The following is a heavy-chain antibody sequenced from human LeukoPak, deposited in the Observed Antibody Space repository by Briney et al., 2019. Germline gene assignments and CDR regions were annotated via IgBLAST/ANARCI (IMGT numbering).Heavy chain of an antibody. V-gene: IGHV4-59*12. J-gene: IGHJ4*02. D-gene: IGHD3-10*01. CDR2: IYYSGST. CDR3: ASSGSSGRIYY. Sequence: SETLSLTCTVSGGSISSYYWSWIRQPPGKGLEWFGYIYYSGSTNYNPSLKSRVTISVDTSKKQFSLKLSSVTAADTAVYYCASSGSSGRIYYWGQGTLVTVSS. CDR1: GGSISSYY.